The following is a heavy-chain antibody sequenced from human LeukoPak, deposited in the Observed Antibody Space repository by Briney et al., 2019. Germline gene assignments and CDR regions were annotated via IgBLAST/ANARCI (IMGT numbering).Heavy chain of an antibody. CDR2: ISSSSSYI. J-gene: IGHJ4*02. Sequence: GGSLRLSCVASGFIVSSNYMSWVRQAPGKGLEWVSSISSSSSYIYYADSVKGRFTISRDNAKNSLYLQMNSLRAEDTAVYYCAKTGIGYYDSSGSFDYWGQGTLVTVSS. V-gene: IGHV3-21*01. CDR3: AKTGIGYYDSSGSFDY. CDR1: GFIVSSNY. D-gene: IGHD3-22*01.